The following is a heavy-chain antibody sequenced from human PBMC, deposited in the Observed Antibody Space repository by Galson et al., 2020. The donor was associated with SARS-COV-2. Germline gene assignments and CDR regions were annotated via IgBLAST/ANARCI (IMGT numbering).Heavy chain of an antibody. CDR3: AGDGQLSSCGAFDY. Sequence: GGSMRPSFAASGFTLSNHAIHCVRQAPSKGLEWVAQTYYDGSDKYYGDSVKGRFTISRDSSKNMVYLQMNNLKVDDPAVYYWAGDGQLSSCGAFDYWGQGTLVIGSS. CDR2: TYYDGSDK. D-gene: IGHD2-2*01. CDR1: GFTLSNHA. V-gene: IGHV3-33*01. J-gene: IGHJ4*02.